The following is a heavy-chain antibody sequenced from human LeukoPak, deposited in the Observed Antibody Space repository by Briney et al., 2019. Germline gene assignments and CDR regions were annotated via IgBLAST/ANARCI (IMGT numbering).Heavy chain of an antibody. Sequence: GGSLRLSCAASGFTFSSYAMHWVRQAPGEGLEWVAVISYDGSNKYYADSVKGRFTISRDNSKNTLYLQMNSLRAEDTAVYYCARGAGGYCSGGSCYSESDYWGQGTLVTVSS. CDR2: ISYDGSNK. V-gene: IGHV3-30-3*01. CDR1: GFTFSSYA. D-gene: IGHD2-15*01. J-gene: IGHJ4*02. CDR3: ARGAGGYCSGGSCYSESDY.